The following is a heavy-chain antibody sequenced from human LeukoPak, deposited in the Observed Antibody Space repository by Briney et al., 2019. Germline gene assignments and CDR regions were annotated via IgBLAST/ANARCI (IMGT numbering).Heavy chain of an antibody. Sequence: GASVKVSCKASGYTFTGYYMHWVRQAPGQGLEWMGCINPNSGGTNYAQKFQGRVTMTRDTSISTAYMELSRLRSDDTAVYYCARAYDILTGYYTTFNYWGQGTLVTVSS. J-gene: IGHJ4*02. CDR3: ARAYDILTGYYTTFNY. D-gene: IGHD3-9*01. CDR2: INPNSGGT. CDR1: GYTFTGYY. V-gene: IGHV1-2*02.